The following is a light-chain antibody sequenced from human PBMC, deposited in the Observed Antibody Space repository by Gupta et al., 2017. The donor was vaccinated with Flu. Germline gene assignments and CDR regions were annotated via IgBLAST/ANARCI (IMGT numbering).Light chain of an antibody. CDR1: PLSNQY. V-gene: IGLV3-25*03. CDR3: PSVDSSGLYWL. Sequence: GQTARITCSGDPLSNQYTYWYQQKAGQAPMLVMYKDTERPSGISERFSGSTSGTLVTLTSSDDQAGDEADYYCPSVDSSGLYWLFGGGTTLTVL. J-gene: IGLJ3*02. CDR2: KDT.